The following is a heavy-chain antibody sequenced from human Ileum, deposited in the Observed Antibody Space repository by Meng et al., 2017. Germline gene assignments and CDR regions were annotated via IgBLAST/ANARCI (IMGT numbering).Heavy chain of an antibody. CDR3: ANWGGLGH. Sequence: EVQLLESGGGLLQPGGSLRLSCVASGFTFSSYGMNWARQAPGKGLEWVSGITYGGTTFYADSAKGRFTISRDNSKNTVFLQMNSLRADDTAVYYCANWGGLGHWGQGVLVTVSS. V-gene: IGHV3-23*01. D-gene: IGHD3-16*01. CDR1: GFTFSSYG. CDR2: ITYGGTT. J-gene: IGHJ4*02.